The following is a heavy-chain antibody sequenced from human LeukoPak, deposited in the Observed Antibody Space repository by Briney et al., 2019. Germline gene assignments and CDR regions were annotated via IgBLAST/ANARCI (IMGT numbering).Heavy chain of an antibody. Sequence: GGSLRLSCAASGFTFSDYYMSWIRQAPGKGLEWVSYISSSGSTIYYADSVKGRFTISRDNAKNSLYLQMNSLRAEDTAVYYCARVQQQLVPRKAPFDYWGQGTLVTVSS. V-gene: IGHV3-11*01. J-gene: IGHJ4*02. CDR1: GFTFSDYY. CDR2: ISSSGSTI. D-gene: IGHD6-13*01. CDR3: ARVQQQLVPRKAPFDY.